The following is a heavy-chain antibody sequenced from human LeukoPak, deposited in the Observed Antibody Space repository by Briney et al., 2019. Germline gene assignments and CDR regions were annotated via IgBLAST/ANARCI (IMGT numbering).Heavy chain of an antibody. D-gene: IGHD1-26*01. J-gene: IGHJ4*02. CDR3: ASLAVGATSSDY. Sequence: PSETLSLTCAVYGGSFSGYYWSWIRQPAGKGLEWIGRIYTSGSTNYNPSLKSRVTMSVDTSKNQFSLKLSSVTAADTAVYYCASLAVGATSSDYWGQGTLVTVSS. CDR2: IYTSGST. V-gene: IGHV4-59*10. CDR1: GGSFSGYY.